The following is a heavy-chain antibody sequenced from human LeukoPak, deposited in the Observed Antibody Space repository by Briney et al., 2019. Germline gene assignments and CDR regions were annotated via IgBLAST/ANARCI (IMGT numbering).Heavy chain of an antibody. CDR2: IYYSGST. Sequence: PSETLSLTCTVSGGSISSSSYYWGWIRQPPGKGLEWIGSIYYSGSTYYNPSLKSRVTISVDTSKNQFSLKLSSVTAADTAVYYCARQSRENCSSTSCYLAPPRIDYYYYMDVWGKGTTVTVSS. CDR3: ARQSRENCSSTSCYLAPPRIDYYYYMDV. J-gene: IGHJ6*03. D-gene: IGHD2-2*01. V-gene: IGHV4-39*01. CDR1: GGSISSSSYY.